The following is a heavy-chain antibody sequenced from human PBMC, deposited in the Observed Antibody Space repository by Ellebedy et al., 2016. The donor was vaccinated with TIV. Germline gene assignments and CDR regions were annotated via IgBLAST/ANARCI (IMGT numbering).Heavy chain of an antibody. CDR3: AKTWVKATVMKGHDAFDV. CDR2: IDPSGGST. CDR1: GYTFTAYY. J-gene: IGHJ3*01. Sequence: ASVKVSCKASGYTFTAYYIHWVRQAPGQGLEWMGIIDPSGGSTSYAQKFQGRVTMTRDTSTSTVYMELSSLRSEDTAIYFCAKTWVKATVMKGHDAFDVWGQGTWVNVSS. V-gene: IGHV1-46*01. D-gene: IGHD1-26*01.